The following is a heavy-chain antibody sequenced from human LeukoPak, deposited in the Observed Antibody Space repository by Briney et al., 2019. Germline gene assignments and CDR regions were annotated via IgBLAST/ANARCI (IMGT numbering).Heavy chain of an antibody. CDR3: ARATWIQLWFDY. J-gene: IGHJ4*02. CDR1: GGSFSGYY. CDR2: IYYSGST. V-gene: IGHV4-30-4*08. Sequence: SETLSLTCAVYGGSFSGYYWSWIRQPPGKGLEWIGYIYYSGSTYYNPSLKSRVTISVDTSKNQFSLKLSSVTAADTAVYYCARATWIQLWFDYWGQGTLVTVSS. D-gene: IGHD5-18*01.